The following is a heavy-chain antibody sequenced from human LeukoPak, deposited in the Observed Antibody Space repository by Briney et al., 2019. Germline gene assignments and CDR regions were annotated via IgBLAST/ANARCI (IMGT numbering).Heavy chain of an antibody. J-gene: IGHJ6*02. CDR3: ARVLGYCSSTSCAYYYGMDV. V-gene: IGHV1-18*01. CDR1: GGTFSSYA. D-gene: IGHD2-2*01. Sequence: ASVKVSCKASGGTFSSYAISWVRQAPGQGLEWMGWISAYNGNTNYAQKLQGRVTMTTDTSTSTAYMELRSLRSDGTAVYYCARVLGYCSSTSCAYYYGMDVWGQGTTVTVSS. CDR2: ISAYNGNT.